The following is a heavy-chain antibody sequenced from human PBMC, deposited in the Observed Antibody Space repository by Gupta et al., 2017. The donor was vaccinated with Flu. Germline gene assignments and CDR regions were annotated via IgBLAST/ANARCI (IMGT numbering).Heavy chain of an antibody. CDR2: IIPIFGTA. CDR3: ARDGGVVVAATLYAFDI. D-gene: IGHD2-15*01. CDR1: GGTFSSYA. J-gene: IGHJ3*02. V-gene: IGHV1-69*01. Sequence: QVQLVQSGAEVKKPGSSVKVSCQASGGTFSSYAISWVRQAPGQGLEWMGGIIPIFGTANYAQKFQGRVTITADESTSTAYMELSSLRSEDTAVYYCARDGGVVVAATLYAFDIWGQGTMVTVSS.